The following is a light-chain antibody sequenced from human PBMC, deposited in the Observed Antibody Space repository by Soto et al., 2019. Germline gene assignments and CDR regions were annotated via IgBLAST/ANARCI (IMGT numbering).Light chain of an antibody. Sequence: DIQMTQSPSSLSASVGDRVTITCRASQSIAKFLNWYQKKKGKAPKIVIYGTSTLQSGVPSRLSVSGYGKDLTITIRRLKREEGATYEGQQRYSSLWAFCQGPKVDIK. CDR3: QQRYSSLWA. CDR1: QSIAKF. CDR2: GTS. J-gene: IGKJ1*01. V-gene: IGKV1-39*01.